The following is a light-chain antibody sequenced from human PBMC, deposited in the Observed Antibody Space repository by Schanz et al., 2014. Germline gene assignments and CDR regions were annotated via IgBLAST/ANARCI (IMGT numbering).Light chain of an antibody. CDR3: FLSFSGVWV. CDR2: DTN. Sequence: QSVVTQEPSLTLSPGGTVTLTCASSTGPVTGGHYPCWFQQKPGQAPRALMYDTNNRHSWTPARFSGSLVGGKAALTLSGAQPEDEATYYCFLSFSGVWVFGGGTKVTVL. V-gene: IGLV7-46*01. J-gene: IGLJ3*02. CDR1: TGPVTGGHY.